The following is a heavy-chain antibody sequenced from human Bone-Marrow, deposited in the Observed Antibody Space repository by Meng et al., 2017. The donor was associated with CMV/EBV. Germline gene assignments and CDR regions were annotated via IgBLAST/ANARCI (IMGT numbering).Heavy chain of an antibody. CDR3: ATPSLRFLEWFTFDI. Sequence: GGSLRLSCAASGFTFSSYAMSWVRQAPGKGLEWVSVIYSGGSSTYYADSVKGRFTISRDNSKNTLYLQMNSLRAEDTAVYYCATPSLRFLEWFTFDIWGQGTMVTVSS. CDR1: GFTFSSYA. V-gene: IGHV3-23*03. D-gene: IGHD3-3*01. J-gene: IGHJ3*02. CDR2: IYSGGSST.